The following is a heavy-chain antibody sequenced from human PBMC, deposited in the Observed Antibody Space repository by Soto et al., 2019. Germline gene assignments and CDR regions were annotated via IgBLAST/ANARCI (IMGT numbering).Heavy chain of an antibody. V-gene: IGHV3-23*01. CDR2: LSGSGTST. CDR3: AKATTNGGWFNPFDS. Sequence: GGSLRLSGAASGFSFVNYAMNWVLQAPGKGLEWVSGLSGSGTSTYYADSVKGRFTISRDNSRDTLFLQMNSLTADDTAVYYCAKATTNGGWFNPFDSWGQGALVTVSS. D-gene: IGHD6-19*01. J-gene: IGHJ4*02. CDR1: GFSFVNYA.